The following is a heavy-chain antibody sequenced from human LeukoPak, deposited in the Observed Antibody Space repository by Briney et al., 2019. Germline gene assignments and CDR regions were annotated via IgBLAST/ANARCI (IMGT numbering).Heavy chain of an antibody. CDR3: ARRREASFTYWYFDL. D-gene: IGHD1-26*01. V-gene: IGHV4-34*01. CDR1: GDSFSGYY. J-gene: IGHJ2*01. CDR2: INYSGST. Sequence: PSETLSLTCAVYGDSFSGYYWSWIRQSPEKGLEWIGEINYSGSTNYNPSLRSRVTISEATSKNQFSLKLTSVTAADTAVYYCARRREASFTYWYFDLWGRGTQVTVSS.